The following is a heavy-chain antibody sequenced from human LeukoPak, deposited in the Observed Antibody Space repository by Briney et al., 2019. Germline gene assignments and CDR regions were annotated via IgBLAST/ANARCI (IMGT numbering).Heavy chain of an antibody. D-gene: IGHD1-26*01. CDR2: IIPILGIA. J-gene: IGHJ4*02. CDR1: GGTFSSYS. CDR3: ARGRTGSIVGATLDY. Sequence: GASVKVSCKASGGTFSSYSMSWVRQAPGQGLEWMGRIIPILGIANYAQKLQARVTINADKSTSTAYMELSSLKSEDTAVYYCARGRTGSIVGATLDYWGRGTLVTVSS. V-gene: IGHV1-69*04.